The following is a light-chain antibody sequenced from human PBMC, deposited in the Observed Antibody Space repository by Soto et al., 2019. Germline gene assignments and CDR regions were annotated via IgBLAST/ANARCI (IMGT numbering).Light chain of an antibody. CDR1: QSVSSD. Sequence: EIVMTQSPATLSLSPGERATLSCRASQSVSSDLAWYHQKPGQAPRLLIYGASSRATGIPDRFSGSGSGTDFTLTISRLEPEDFAVYYCQQCGSSPITFGQGTRLEIK. J-gene: IGKJ5*01. CDR2: GAS. V-gene: IGKV3-20*01. CDR3: QQCGSSPIT.